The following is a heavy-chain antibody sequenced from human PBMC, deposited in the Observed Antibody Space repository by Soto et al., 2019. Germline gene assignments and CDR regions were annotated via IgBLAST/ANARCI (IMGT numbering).Heavy chain of an antibody. V-gene: IGHV1-2*02. Sequence: GASVKVSCKASGYTFTGYYMHWVRQAPGQGLEWMGWINPNSGGTKYAQKFQGRVTMTRDTSIGTAYMELSRLRSDDTAVYYCPLAEWETTDYYGMDVWGQGTTVTVSS. J-gene: IGHJ6*01. D-gene: IGHD4-17*01. CDR3: PLAEWETTDYYGMDV. CDR2: INPNSGGT. CDR1: GYTFTGYY.